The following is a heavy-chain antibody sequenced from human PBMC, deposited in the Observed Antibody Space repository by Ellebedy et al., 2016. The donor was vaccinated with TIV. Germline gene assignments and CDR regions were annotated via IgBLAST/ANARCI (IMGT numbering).Heavy chain of an antibody. Sequence: ASVKVSXXASGYTFTSYGISWVRQAPGQGLEWMGWISAYNGNTNYAQKLQGRVTMTTDTSTSTAYMELRSLRSDDTAVYYCAILIAAAKHGMDVWGQGTTVTVSS. CDR2: ISAYNGNT. J-gene: IGHJ6*02. CDR3: AILIAAAKHGMDV. CDR1: GYTFTSYG. D-gene: IGHD6-13*01. V-gene: IGHV1-18*01.